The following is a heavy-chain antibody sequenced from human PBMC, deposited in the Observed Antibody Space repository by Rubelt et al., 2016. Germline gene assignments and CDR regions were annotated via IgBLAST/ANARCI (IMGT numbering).Heavy chain of an antibody. Sequence: NGGEWVAVVSYDGSNKYYADSVKGRFTISRDNSKNTLFLQTNSLRVEDTAVYHCAKASAAGTNYYYGMDVWGQGTTVTVSS. CDR2: VSYDGSNK. CDR3: AKASAAGTNYYYGMDV. D-gene: IGHD6-13*01. J-gene: IGHJ6*02. V-gene: IGHV3-33*05.